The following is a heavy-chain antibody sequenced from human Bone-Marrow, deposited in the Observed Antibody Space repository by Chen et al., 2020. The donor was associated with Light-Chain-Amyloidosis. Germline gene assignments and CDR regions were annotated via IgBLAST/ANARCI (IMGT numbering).Heavy chain of an antibody. D-gene: IGHD3-22*01. CDR2: MSSGWTYR. CDR1: GFTFSCAR. J-gene: IGHJ3*02. CDR3: ARISDYDTPSNACDI. Sequence: EVQLVESRGGMVYPVGSLRLSFSVSGFTFSCARMTWFRQAPGKGLEYVSSMSSGWTYRFYADSLRGRVTISRDNAQNSVYLQMSSLRAEDTAVDYCARISDYDTPSNACDIWGQGTMVTVSS. V-gene: IGHV3-21*02.